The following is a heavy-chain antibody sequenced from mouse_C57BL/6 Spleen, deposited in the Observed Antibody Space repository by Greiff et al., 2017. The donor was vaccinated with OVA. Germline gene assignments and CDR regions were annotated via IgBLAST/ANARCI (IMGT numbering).Heavy chain of an antibody. CDR2: IYPGDGDT. V-gene: IGHV1-80*01. CDR1: GYAFSSYW. Sequence: QVQLQQSGAELVKPGASVKISCKASGYAFSSYWMNWVKQRPGKGLEWIGQIYPGDGDTNYNGKFKGKATLTADKSSSTAYMQLSSLTSEDSAVYFCARGTITTGVKGTYYAMDYWGQGTSVTVSS. CDR3: ARGTITTGVKGTYYAMDY. J-gene: IGHJ4*01. D-gene: IGHD1-1*01.